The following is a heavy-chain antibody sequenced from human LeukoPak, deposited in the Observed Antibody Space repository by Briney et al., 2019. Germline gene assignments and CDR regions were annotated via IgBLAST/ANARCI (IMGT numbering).Heavy chain of an antibody. V-gene: IGHV3-11*04. CDR1: GFTFSDYY. CDR2: ISGSGSTI. CDR3: ARVAVADFDY. J-gene: IGHJ4*02. D-gene: IGHD6-19*01. Sequence: GGSLRLSCSASGFTFSDYYMSWLRQAPGKGLEWISYISGSGSTIFYADSEKGRFTISRDNAKNSLYLQMNSLRAEDTAVYYCARVAVADFDYWGQGTLVTVSS.